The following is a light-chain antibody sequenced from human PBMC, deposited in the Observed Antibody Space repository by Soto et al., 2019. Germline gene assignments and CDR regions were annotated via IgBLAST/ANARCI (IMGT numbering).Light chain of an antibody. J-gene: IGLJ3*02. CDR3: QSYDRNNVKVV. Sequence: NFMLTQPHSVSESPGKTVTISCTGSSGSIGSNYVQWFQQRPGSAPTTVIFEGNQRPSGVSDRSSGSVDSSSHSAPLSVSGLQTEDEGEYYFQSYDRNNVKVVFGGGTKVTV. V-gene: IGLV6-57*02. CDR1: SGSIGSNY. CDR2: EGN.